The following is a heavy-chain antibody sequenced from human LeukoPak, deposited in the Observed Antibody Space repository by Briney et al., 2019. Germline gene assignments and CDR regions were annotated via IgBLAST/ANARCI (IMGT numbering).Heavy chain of an antibody. Sequence: GGSLRLSCAVSGFTVRTYWMNWVLQAPGKGLEWVANIKHDGGEKYYVDSVKGRFTISRDNAKNSLYLKMNSLRAEDTAVYYCARDHVRYQLPNLRYSYYMDVWGKGTTVTISS. CDR3: ARDHVRYQLPNLRYSYYMDV. J-gene: IGHJ6*03. CDR1: GFTVRTYW. V-gene: IGHV3-7*01. D-gene: IGHD2-2*01. CDR2: IKHDGGEK.